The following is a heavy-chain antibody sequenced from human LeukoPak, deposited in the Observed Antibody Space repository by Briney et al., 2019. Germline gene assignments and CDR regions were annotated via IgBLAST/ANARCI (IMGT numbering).Heavy chain of an antibody. D-gene: IGHD3-10*01. CDR1: GFTFSSYS. V-gene: IGHV3-21*01. Sequence: GGSLRLSCAASGFTFSSYSMNWVRQAPGKGLEWVSSISSSSSYIYYADSVKGRLTISRDNAKNSLYLQMNSLRAEDTAVYYCARGSGIRITMVRGVWGQGTLVTVSS. CDR3: ARGSGIRITMVRGV. J-gene: IGHJ4*02. CDR2: ISSSSSYI.